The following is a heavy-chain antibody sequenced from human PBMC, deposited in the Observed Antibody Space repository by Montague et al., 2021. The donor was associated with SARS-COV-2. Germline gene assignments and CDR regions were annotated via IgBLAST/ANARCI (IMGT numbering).Heavy chain of an antibody. D-gene: IGHD5-12*01. V-gene: IGHV4-39*01. CDR2: IYYSGST. Sequence: SETLSLTCTVSGGSISSSSYYWGWIRQPPGMGLEWIGSIYYSGSTYYNPSLKSRVTISVDTSKNQFSLKLSSVTAADTAVYYCARRGYSGYVYHPLVDYWGQGTLVTVSS. CDR3: ARRGYSGYVYHPLVDY. J-gene: IGHJ4*02. CDR1: GGSISSSSYY.